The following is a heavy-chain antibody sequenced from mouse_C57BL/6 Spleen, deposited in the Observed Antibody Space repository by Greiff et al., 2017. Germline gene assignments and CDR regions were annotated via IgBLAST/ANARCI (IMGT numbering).Heavy chain of an antibody. V-gene: IGHV1-9*01. CDR3: ALLEYVGY. CDR2: ILPGGGST. J-gene: IGHJ2*01. Sequence: VQLQQSGAELMQPGASVKLSCKATGYTFTGYWIEWVKQRPGHGLEWIGKILPGGGSTTYNDKFKGKATFTADTSSNTAYMQLSSLTTEDSAIYYCALLEYVGYWGQGTTLTVSS. CDR1: GYTFTGYW. D-gene: IGHD1-1*01.